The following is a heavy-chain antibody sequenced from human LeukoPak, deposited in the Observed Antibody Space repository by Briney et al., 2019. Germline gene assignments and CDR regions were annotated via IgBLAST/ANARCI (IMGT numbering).Heavy chain of an antibody. J-gene: IGHJ4*02. CDR3: ARDPTYYLRYGYFDS. V-gene: IGHV3-11*04. CDR2: ISSSGSTI. CDR1: GFTFSDYY. D-gene: IGHD1-26*01. Sequence: GGSLRLSCAASGFTFSDYYMSWIRQAPGKGLEGVSYISSSGSTIYYADSVKGRFTISRDNAKNSLYLQMNSLRAEDTAVYYCARDPTYYLRYGYFDSWGQGTLVTVSS.